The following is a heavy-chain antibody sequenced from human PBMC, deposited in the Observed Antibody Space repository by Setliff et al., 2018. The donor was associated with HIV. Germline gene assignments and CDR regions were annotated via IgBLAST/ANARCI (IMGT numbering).Heavy chain of an antibody. Sequence: PGGSLRLSCEASGFTFSSHGMHWLRQAPGKGLEWVGRIKSKTDGGTTDYAAPVKGRFTISRDDSKNTLYLQMNSLKTEDTAVYYCAYYRDSTVHQDYWGQGTLVTVSS. CDR1: GFTFSSHG. D-gene: IGHD3-16*02. CDR3: AYYRDSTVHQDY. J-gene: IGHJ4*02. V-gene: IGHV3-15*01. CDR2: IKSKTDGGTT.